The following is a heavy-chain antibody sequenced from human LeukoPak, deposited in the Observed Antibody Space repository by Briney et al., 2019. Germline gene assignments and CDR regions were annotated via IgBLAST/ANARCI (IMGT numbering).Heavy chain of an antibody. CDR2: ISAYNGNT. J-gene: IGHJ4*02. CDR3: ASLGYCSSTSCPKELGY. D-gene: IGHD2-2*01. Sequence: GASVKVSCKASGYTFTSYGISWVRQAPGQGLEWMGWISAYNGNTNYAQKLQGRVTMTTDTSTSTAYMELRSLRSDDTAVYYCASLGYCSSTSCPKELGYWGQGTLVTVSS. V-gene: IGHV1-18*01. CDR1: GYTFTSYG.